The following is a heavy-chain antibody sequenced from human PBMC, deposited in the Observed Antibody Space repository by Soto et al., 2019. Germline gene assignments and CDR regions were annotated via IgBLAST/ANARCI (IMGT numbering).Heavy chain of an antibody. Sequence: QVQLVQSGAEVKKPGASVKVSCKASGYTFTSYGISWVRQAPGQGLEWMGWISAYNGNTNYAQKLQGRVTMTTATSTSPAYMELRCLRSDDTAVYSCASSPHYYDSSGIDAFDICGQGTMVTVSS. V-gene: IGHV1-18*01. J-gene: IGHJ3*02. CDR3: ASSPHYYDSSGIDAFDI. CDR2: ISAYNGNT. CDR1: GYTFTSYG. D-gene: IGHD3-22*01.